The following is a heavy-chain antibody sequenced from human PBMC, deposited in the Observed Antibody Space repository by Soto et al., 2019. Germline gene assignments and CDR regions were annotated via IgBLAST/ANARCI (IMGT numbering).Heavy chain of an antibody. D-gene: IGHD3-9*01. CDR2: ISYDGSNK. J-gene: IGHJ4*02. V-gene: IGHV3-30*18. Sequence: QVQLVESGGGVVQPGRSLRLSCAASGFTFSSYGMHWVRQAPGKGLEWVAVISYDGSNKYYADSVKGRFTISRDNSKNTLYLQMNSLRAEDTAVYYCAKGSIAYDILTGPSGYWGQGTLVTVSS. CDR1: GFTFSSYG. CDR3: AKGSIAYDILTGPSGY.